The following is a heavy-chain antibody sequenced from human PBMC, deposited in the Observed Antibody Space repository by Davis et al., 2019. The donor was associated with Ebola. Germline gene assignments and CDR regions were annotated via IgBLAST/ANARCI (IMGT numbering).Heavy chain of an antibody. Sequence: SETLSLTCTVSGASIIHDDHAWSWIRQPPGKGLEWIGYIHHTGGTNYNPSLKSRVTISVDTSKNQFSLKLSSVTAADTAVYYCARGLYPWELDYWGQGTLVTVSS. CDR2: IHHTGGT. J-gene: IGHJ4*02. D-gene: IGHD1-1*01. V-gene: IGHV4-61*08. CDR3: ARGLYPWELDY. CDR1: GASIIHDDHA.